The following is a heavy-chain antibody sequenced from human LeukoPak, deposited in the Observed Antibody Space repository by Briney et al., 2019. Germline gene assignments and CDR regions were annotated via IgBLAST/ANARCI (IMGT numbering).Heavy chain of an antibody. J-gene: IGHJ4*02. CDR1: GFIFSSYW. V-gene: IGHV3-7*05. CDR2: MNQDGSEK. CDR3: AREGGDGGYFFDY. D-gene: IGHD5-24*01. Sequence: GGSLRLSCAASGFIFSSYWMSWVRQAPGKGLEWVANMNQDGSEKYYVDSVKGRFTISRDSAKNSLYLQMNSLRAEDTAVYYCAREGGDGGYFFDYWGQGTLVTVSS.